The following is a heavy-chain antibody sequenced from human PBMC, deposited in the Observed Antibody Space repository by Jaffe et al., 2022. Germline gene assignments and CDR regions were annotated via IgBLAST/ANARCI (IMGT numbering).Heavy chain of an antibody. CDR3: AREAVTTVDYYYYYYMDV. Sequence: EVQLVESGGGLVQPGGSLRLSCAASGFTFSSYWMSWVRQAPGKGLEWVANIKQDGSEKYYVDSVKGRFTISRDNAKNSLYLQMNSLRAEDTAVYYCAREAVTTVDYYYYYYMDVWGKGTTVTVSS. CDR2: IKQDGSEK. V-gene: IGHV3-7*05. J-gene: IGHJ6*03. CDR1: GFTFSSYW. D-gene: IGHD4-17*01.